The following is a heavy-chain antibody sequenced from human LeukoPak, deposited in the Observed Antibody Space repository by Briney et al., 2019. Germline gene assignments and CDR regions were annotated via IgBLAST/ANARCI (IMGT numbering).Heavy chain of an antibody. CDR3: AKGLLQFDY. D-gene: IGHD1-26*01. CDR2: IKSKTDGGTT. J-gene: IGHJ4*02. CDR1: GFTFTNAW. V-gene: IGHV3-15*01. Sequence: GGSLRLSCAASGFTFTNAWMSWVRQAPGKGLEWVGRIKSKTDGGTTDYAAPVKGRFTISRDNSKNTLYLQMNSLRAEDTAVYYCAKGLLQFDYWGQGTLVTVSS.